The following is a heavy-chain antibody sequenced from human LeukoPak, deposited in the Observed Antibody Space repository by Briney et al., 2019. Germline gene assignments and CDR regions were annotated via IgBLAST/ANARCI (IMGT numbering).Heavy chain of an antibody. Sequence: SETLSLTCTVSGYSISSGYYWGWIRQPPGKGLEWIGSIYHSGSTYYNPSLKSRVTISVDTSKNQFSLKLGSVTAADTAVYYCARVKGKPIWGQGTLVTVSS. CDR2: IYHSGST. CDR1: GYSISSGYY. J-gene: IGHJ4*02. CDR3: ARVKGKPI. V-gene: IGHV4-38-2*02.